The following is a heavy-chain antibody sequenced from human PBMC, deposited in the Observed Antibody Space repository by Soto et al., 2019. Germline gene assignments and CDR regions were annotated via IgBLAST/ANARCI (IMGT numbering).Heavy chain of an antibody. V-gene: IGHV3-33*01. D-gene: IGHD3-16*01. CDR1: GFTFSSYG. Sequence: GGSLRLSCAASGFTFSSYGMHWVRQAPGKGLEWVAFIWHDGGNKFYAESVKGGFTISRDNSKNTLYLQMTSLSAEDTAMYYCARDGDVNTGFGKDYWGQGTLVTVSS. J-gene: IGHJ4*02. CDR2: IWHDGGNK. CDR3: ARDGDVNTGFGKDY.